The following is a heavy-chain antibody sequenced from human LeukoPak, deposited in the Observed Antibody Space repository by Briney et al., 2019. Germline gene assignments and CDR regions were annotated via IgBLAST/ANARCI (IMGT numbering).Heavy chain of an antibody. V-gene: IGHV4-39*01. D-gene: IGHD3-9*01. CDR3: ARQDSDILTGYYPFDY. CDR2: IYNSGST. Sequence: NPSETLSLTRTVSGDSISSTSYYWDWIRQPPGKGLEWIGSIYNSGSTYYNPSLKSRVTISVDTSKNQFSLKLSSVTATDTAVYYCARQDSDILTGYYPFDYWGQGTLVTVSS. CDR1: GDSISSTSYY. J-gene: IGHJ4*02.